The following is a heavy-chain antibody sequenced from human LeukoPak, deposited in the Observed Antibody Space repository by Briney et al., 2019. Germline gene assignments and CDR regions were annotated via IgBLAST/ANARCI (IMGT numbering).Heavy chain of an antibody. CDR2: ISYDGSNK. J-gene: IGHJ3*02. D-gene: IGHD1-1*01. V-gene: IGHV3-30-3*01. Sequence: GGSLRLSCAASGFIFSSYAMHWVRQAPGKGLEWVAVISYDGSNKYYADSVKGRFTISRDNSKNTLYLQMNSLRAEDTAVYYFARSKNVFDIGAKGQWSPSLQ. CDR1: GFIFSSYA. CDR3: ARSKNVFDI.